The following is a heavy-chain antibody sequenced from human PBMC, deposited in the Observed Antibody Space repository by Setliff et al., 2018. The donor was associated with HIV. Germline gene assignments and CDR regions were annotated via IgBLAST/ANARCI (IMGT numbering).Heavy chain of an antibody. D-gene: IGHD6-19*01. V-gene: IGHV1-3*01. CDR3: ARDSESYRSGWYLGAHWFDP. J-gene: IGHJ5*02. Sequence: ASVKVSCKTSGYSFTNYAIHWVRQAPGQRLEWMGWITGGNGKTEYSQNYQGRVTITRDTSASTDYMELSSLRSEDTAVYYCARDSESYRSGWYLGAHWFDPWGQGTLVTVSS. CDR2: ITGGNGKT. CDR1: GYSFTNYA.